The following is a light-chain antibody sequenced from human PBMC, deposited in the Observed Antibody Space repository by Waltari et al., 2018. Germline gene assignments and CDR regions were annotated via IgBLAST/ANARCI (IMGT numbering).Light chain of an antibody. J-gene: IGLJ1*01. Sequence: SYELTQPPSVSVSPGQTASITGSGDKSGDKYACWYQQKPGQSPVLVIYQDSKRPSGIPERFSGSNSGNTAPLTISGTQAMNEADYYCQAWDSSTALYVFGTGTKVTVL. CDR2: QDS. CDR1: KSGDKY. CDR3: QAWDSSTALYV. V-gene: IGLV3-1*01.